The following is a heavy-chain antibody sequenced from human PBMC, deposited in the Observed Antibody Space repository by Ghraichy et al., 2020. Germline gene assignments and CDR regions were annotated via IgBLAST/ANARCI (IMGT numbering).Heavy chain of an antibody. Sequence: LRLSCAASGFTFDDYAMHWVRQAPGKGLEWVSGISWNSGSIGYADSVKGRFTISRDNAKNSLYLQMNSLRAEDTALYYCAKGPGGYWGQGTLVTVSS. CDR2: ISWNSGSI. D-gene: IGHD2-8*02. J-gene: IGHJ4*02. CDR3: AKGPGGY. CDR1: GFTFDDYA. V-gene: IGHV3-9*01.